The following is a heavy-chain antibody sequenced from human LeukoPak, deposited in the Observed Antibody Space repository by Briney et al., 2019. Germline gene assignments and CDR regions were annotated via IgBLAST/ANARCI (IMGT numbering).Heavy chain of an antibody. CDR3: ARAYRLTSPRGFDP. CDR1: GGLISGYY. Sequence: SETLSLTCPVSGGLISGYYGNWIRQPPGKGLEWIGYIFYTGDTDYNPSLRSRVTMSVDRSNIRFSLHLASVTTADSAFYYCARAYRLTSPRGFDPWGPGILVTVSS. D-gene: IGHD3-16*02. V-gene: IGHV4-59*01. J-gene: IGHJ5*02. CDR2: IFYTGDT.